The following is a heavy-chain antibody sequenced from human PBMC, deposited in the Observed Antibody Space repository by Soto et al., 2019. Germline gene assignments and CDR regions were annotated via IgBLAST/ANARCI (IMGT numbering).Heavy chain of an antibody. V-gene: IGHV3-23*01. D-gene: IGHD2-21*02. Sequence: ELQLLESGGGFVQPGGSLRLSCTASGFGLSTYAISWVRQAPGKGLEWVSVISANSGNTDYADSMKGRFTISRDKSENTVFLQMNRLRAEDTAVYYCALPSCGGDCYSPFDYWGQGTLVTVSS. CDR1: GFGLSTYA. CDR2: ISANSGNT. J-gene: IGHJ4*02. CDR3: ALPSCGGDCYSPFDY.